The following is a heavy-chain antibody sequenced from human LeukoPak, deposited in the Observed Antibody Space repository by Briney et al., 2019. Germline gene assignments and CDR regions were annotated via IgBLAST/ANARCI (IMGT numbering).Heavy chain of an antibody. J-gene: IGHJ6*02. CDR1: GGTFSSYA. D-gene: IGHD2-21*02. CDR2: IIPIFGTA. Sequence: VASVKVSCKASGGTFSSYAISWVRQAPGQGLEWMGGIIPIFGTANYAQKFQGRVTITADESTSTAYMELSSLRSEDTAVYYCANSYCGGDCYGDYYYYYGMDVWGQGTTVTVSS. V-gene: IGHV1-69*13. CDR3: ANSYCGGDCYGDYYYYYGMDV.